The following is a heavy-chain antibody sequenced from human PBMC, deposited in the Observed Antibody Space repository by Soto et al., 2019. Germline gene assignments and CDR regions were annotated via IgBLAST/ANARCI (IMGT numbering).Heavy chain of an antibody. CDR2: VSYTGKT. CDR3: ARGTLV. J-gene: IGHJ4*02. CDR1: GGSIGSGGYW. D-gene: IGHD2-2*01. Sequence: QVQLQESGPGLMQPSQTLSLTCTVSGGSIGSGGYWWSWIRQHPGRGLEWIGFVSYTGKTQYNPSLKSRVNISVDTYTTQFSVKLRSVTSADTAVYYCARGTLVWGQGTLVTVSS. V-gene: IGHV4-31*03.